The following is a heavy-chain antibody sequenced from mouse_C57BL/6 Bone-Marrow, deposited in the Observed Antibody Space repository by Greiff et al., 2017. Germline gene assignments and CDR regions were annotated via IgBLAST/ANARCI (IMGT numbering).Heavy chain of an antibody. Sequence: QVHVKQSGAELAKPGASVKLSCKASGYTFTSYWMHWVKQRPGQGLEWIGYINPSSGYTKYNQKFKDKATLTADKSSSTAYMQLSSLTYEDSAVXYCASRLWLRPLDYWGQGTTLTVSS. CDR1: GYTFTSYW. J-gene: IGHJ2*01. CDR2: INPSSGYT. CDR3: ASRLWLRPLDY. V-gene: IGHV1-7*01. D-gene: IGHD2-2*01.